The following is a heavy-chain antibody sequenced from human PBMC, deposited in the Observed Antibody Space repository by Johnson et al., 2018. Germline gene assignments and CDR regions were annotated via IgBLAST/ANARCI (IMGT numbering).Heavy chain of an antibody. CDR3: AKDWYSSRGYGQFQY. V-gene: IGHV1-8*01. J-gene: IGHJ1*01. CDR2: MNPNSGNT. CDR1: GYTFTSYD. D-gene: IGHD6-13*01. Sequence: VQLVETGAEVKKPGASVKVSCKASGYTFTSYDINWVRQATGQGLEWMGWMNPNSGNTGYAQKFQGRVTMTRNTSISTAVMELSSLRAEDRAVYYCAKDWYSSRGYGQFQYWGQGSLVSVSS.